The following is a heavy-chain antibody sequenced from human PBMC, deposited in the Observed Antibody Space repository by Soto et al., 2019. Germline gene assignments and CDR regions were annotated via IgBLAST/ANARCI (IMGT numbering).Heavy chain of an antibody. V-gene: IGHV3-23*01. CDR2: IPSSGRST. CDR1: GFTFSGYA. Sequence: PGGSLRLSCAASGFTFSGYAMSWVRQAPGKGLEWVSTIPSSGRSTYYADSVKGRFTISRDNSKNTLYLQMNSLRADDTAVYYCAKDLGSSGWYFDYWGQGTLVTVSS. J-gene: IGHJ4*02. CDR3: AKDLGSSGWYFDY. D-gene: IGHD6-19*01.